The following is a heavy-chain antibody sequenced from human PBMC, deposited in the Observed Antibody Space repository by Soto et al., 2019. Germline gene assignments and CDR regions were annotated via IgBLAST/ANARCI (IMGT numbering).Heavy chain of an antibody. CDR3: AKEGLWLGALVDESAFDI. V-gene: IGHV3-23*01. CDR1: GFTFSSYS. D-gene: IGHD3-10*01. J-gene: IGHJ3*02. Sequence: PXVCLRLSCAASGFTFSSYSMSWVAQAPGKGLEWVSAISGSGGSTYYADSVKGRFTISRDNSKNTLYLQMNSLRAEDTAVYYCAKEGLWLGALVDESAFDIWGQGTMVTVSS. CDR2: ISGSGGST.